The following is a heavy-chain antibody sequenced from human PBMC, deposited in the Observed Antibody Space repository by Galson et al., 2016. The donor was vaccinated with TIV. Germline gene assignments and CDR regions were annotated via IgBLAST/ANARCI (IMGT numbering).Heavy chain of an antibody. CDR3: ARVGRFQYFDWPNGAFDI. D-gene: IGHD3-9*01. Sequence: ETLSLTCTVSGGSITSHSWSWLRQAPGKGLDYIASNYKGGSTNYNPSLKSRVTISVDTSRNQFSLNLSSVTAADTAVYFCARVGRFQYFDWPNGAFDIWGRGTMVTISS. J-gene: IGHJ3*02. CDR1: GGSITSHS. V-gene: IGHV4-59*11. CDR2: NYKGGST.